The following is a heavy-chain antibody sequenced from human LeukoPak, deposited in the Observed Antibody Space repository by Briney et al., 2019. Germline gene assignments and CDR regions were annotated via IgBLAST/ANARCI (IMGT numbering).Heavy chain of an antibody. D-gene: IGHD6-13*01. Sequence: GAPVNVSCKASGYTFRDDYMHWVRQAPGQGLESMGWINPDSGFANYAQKFQGRVTMTRDTSISTAYLEVRRLTSDDTAVYYCAPTAEAYTSNWSVWGPGTLVTVSS. CDR3: APTAEAYTSNWSV. CDR1: GYTFRDDY. J-gene: IGHJ4*02. V-gene: IGHV1-2*02. CDR2: INPDSGFA.